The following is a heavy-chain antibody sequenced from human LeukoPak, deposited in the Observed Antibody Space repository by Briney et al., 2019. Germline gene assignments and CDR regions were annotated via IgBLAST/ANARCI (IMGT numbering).Heavy chain of an antibody. D-gene: IGHD4-17*01. CDR3: AREEDYGDYEGNWFVP. V-gene: IGHV1-69*05. J-gene: IGHJ5*02. CDR2: IIPIFGTA. Sequence: SVKVSCKASVGTFSSYAISWVRQAPGQGVEWMGGIIPIFGTANYAQKFQGRVTLTTDEPTSTAYMELSSLRSEDTAGYYCAREEDYGDYEGNWFVPWGQGTLVTVSS. CDR1: VGTFSSYA.